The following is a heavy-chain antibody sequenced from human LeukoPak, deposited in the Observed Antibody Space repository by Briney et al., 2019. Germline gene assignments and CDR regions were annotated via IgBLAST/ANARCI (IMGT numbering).Heavy chain of an antibody. CDR3: ARVRRLGYFDY. V-gene: IGHV3-7*01. CDR2: IKQDGSEK. CDR1: RFTFSSYW. Sequence: GGSLRLSCAASRFTFSSYWMSWVRQAPGKGLERVANIKQDGSEKYYVDSVKGRFTISRDNAKNSLYLQMNSLRAEDTAVYYCARVRRLGYFDYWGQGTLVTVSS. J-gene: IGHJ4*02. D-gene: IGHD4-17*01.